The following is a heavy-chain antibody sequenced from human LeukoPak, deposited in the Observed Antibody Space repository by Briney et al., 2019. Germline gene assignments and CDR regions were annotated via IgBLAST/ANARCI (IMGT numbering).Heavy chain of an antibody. J-gene: IGHJ4*02. CDR1: GGSISSSSYY. CDR3: ARARYDFWSATSGYYFDY. V-gene: IGHV4-39*07. Sequence: PSETLSLTCTVSGGSISSSSYYWGWIRQPPGKGLEWIGSIYYSGSTYYNPSLKSRVTISVDTSKNQFSLKLSSVTAADTAVYYCARARYDFWSATSGYYFDYWGQGTLVTVSS. CDR2: IYYSGST. D-gene: IGHD3-3*01.